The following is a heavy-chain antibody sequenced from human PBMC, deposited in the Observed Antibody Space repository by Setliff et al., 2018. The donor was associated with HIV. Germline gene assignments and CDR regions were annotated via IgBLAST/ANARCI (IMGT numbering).Heavy chain of an antibody. Sequence: KPSETLSLTCAVYGGSFSGYYWSWIRQPPGKGLEWIGEVTHSGRTNYNPSLESRVTTSVDTSKKQFSLKLSSVSAADPAVYYCARVSKTYWYSIPRDYYHHMDVWGKGTTVTVSS. V-gene: IGHV4-34*01. D-gene: IGHD2-8*02. CDR2: VTHSGRT. CDR3: ARVSKTYWYSIPRDYYHHMDV. J-gene: IGHJ6*03. CDR1: GGSFSGYY.